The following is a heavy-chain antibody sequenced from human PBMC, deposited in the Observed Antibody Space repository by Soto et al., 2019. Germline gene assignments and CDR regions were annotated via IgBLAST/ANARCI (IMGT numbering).Heavy chain of an antibody. J-gene: IGHJ6*02. CDR3: ARDYYGSGSYREMSV. Sequence: PSETLSLTCAVPVGSISSGGFYWSWIRQHPGKGLEWIGYIYYSGSTYYNPSLKSRVTISVDTSKNQFSLKLSSVTAADTAVYYCARDYYGSGSYREMSVWGQGTTVTVSS. CDR2: IYYSGST. CDR1: VGSISSGGFY. D-gene: IGHD3-10*01. V-gene: IGHV4-31*11.